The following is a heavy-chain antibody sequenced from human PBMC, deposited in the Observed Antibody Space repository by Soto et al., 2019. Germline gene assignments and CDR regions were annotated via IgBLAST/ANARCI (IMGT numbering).Heavy chain of an antibody. D-gene: IGHD3-10*01. CDR1: CGSNSSGVYY. Sequence: TLSLTCTVSCGSNSSGVYYWSWIRQPPGKGLDWIGYIYYSGSTYYNPSLNSRVTISVDKSKNKFSLKLSSVTAADTAGYYCAREGVHRPAWGQGTLVKVSS. CDR3: AREGVHRPA. V-gene: IGHV4-31*03. CDR2: IYYSGST. J-gene: IGHJ4*02.